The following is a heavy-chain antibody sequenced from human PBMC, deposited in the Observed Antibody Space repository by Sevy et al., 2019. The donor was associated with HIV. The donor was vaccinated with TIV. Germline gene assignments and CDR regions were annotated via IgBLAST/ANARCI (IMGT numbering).Heavy chain of an antibody. CDR1: GFTFNSYG. CDR3: ARDQAGPSDDYYYYYGMDL. CDR2: IWYDGSNK. D-gene: IGHD3-10*01. J-gene: IGHJ6*02. Sequence: GGSLRLSCAASGFTFNSYGMHWVRQAPGKGLEWVAVIWYDGSNKYYADSVKGRFTISRDNSKNTLYLQTNSLRAEDTAVYYCARDQAGPSDDYYYYYGMDLWGQGTTVTVSS. V-gene: IGHV3-33*01.